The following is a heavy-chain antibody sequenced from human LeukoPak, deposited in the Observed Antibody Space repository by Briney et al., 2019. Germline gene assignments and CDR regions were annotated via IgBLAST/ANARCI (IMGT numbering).Heavy chain of an antibody. V-gene: IGHV1-69*05. D-gene: IGHD3-22*01. Sequence: SVKVSCKASGGTFSSYAISWVRQAPGQGLEWMGGIIPIFGTANYAQKFQGRVTITTEESTSTAYMELSSLRSEDTAVYYCARGPPYYYDSSGYYYFDYWGQGTLVTVSS. J-gene: IGHJ4*02. CDR1: GGTFSSYA. CDR2: IIPIFGTA. CDR3: ARGPPYYYDSSGYYYFDY.